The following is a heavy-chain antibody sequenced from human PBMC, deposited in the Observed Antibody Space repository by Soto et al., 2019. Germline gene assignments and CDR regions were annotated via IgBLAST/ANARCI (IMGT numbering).Heavy chain of an antibody. D-gene: IGHD3-22*01. V-gene: IGHV3-23*01. CDR2: ISGSGGST. Sequence: GGSLRLSCAASGFTFSSYAMSWVRQAPGKGLEWVSAISGSGGSTYYADSVRGRFTISRDNSKNTLYLQMNSLRAEDTAVYYCAKDSAESTIYDSSGYYFGHARLTTLIFDYWGQGTLVTVSS. CDR1: GFTFSSYA. CDR3: AKDSAESTIYDSSGYYFGHARLTTLIFDY. J-gene: IGHJ4*02.